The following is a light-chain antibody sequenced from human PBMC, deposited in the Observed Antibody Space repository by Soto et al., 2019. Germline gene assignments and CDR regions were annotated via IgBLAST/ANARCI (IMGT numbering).Light chain of an antibody. CDR3: CSYARSSTYV. Sequence: QSALTQPASVSRSPGQSITISCTGTSGDVGSYNLVSWYQHHPGKAPKLMIYEGSKRPSGVSNRFSGSKSGSTASLTISGLQAEDEADYYCCSYARSSTYVFGTGTKVTVL. CDR2: EGS. V-gene: IGLV2-23*01. CDR1: SGDVGSYNL. J-gene: IGLJ1*01.